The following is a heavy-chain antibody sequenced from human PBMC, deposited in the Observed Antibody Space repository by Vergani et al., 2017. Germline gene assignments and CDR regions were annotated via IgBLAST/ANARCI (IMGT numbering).Heavy chain of an antibody. CDR1: GGSISSGGYS. CDR3: ARGAAEDYSNQWGYYYYQCVDF. V-gene: IGHV4-30-2*01. D-gene: IGHD4-11*01. Sequence: QLQLQESGSGLVKPSQTLSLTCAVSGGSISSGGYSWSWIRQPPGKGLEWIGYIYHSGSTYYNPSLKSRVTISVDRSKNQFSLKLSSVTAADTAVYYCARGAAEDYSNQWGYYYYQCVDFWGKGTTVTVSS. CDR2: IYHSGST. J-gene: IGHJ6*03.